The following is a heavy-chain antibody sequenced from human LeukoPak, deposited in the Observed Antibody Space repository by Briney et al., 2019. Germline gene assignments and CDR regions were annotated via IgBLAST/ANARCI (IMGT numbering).Heavy chain of an antibody. J-gene: IGHJ4*02. V-gene: IGHV4-39*07. Sequence: SETLSLTCTVSGGSISSSSYYWGWIRQPPGKGLEWIGSIYYSGSTYYNPSLKSRVTISVDTSKNQFSLKLSSVTAADTAVYYCARAFEYYDSSGYDYWGQGTLATVSS. CDR3: ARAFEYYDSSGYDY. D-gene: IGHD3-22*01. CDR2: IYYSGST. CDR1: GGSISSSSYY.